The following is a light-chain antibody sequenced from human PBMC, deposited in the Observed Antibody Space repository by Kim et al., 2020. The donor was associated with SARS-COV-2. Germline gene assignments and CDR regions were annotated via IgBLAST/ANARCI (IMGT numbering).Light chain of an antibody. CDR2: YDD. V-gene: IGLV1-36*01. CDR3: AAWDDRLNGWV. J-gene: IGLJ3*02. CDR1: SSNIGNNA. Sequence: QRVTISCSGSSSNIGNNAVNWYQQLPGKAPKLLIYYDDLLPSGVSDRFSGSKSGTSASLAISGLQSEDEADYYCAAWDDRLNGWVFGGGTKVTVL.